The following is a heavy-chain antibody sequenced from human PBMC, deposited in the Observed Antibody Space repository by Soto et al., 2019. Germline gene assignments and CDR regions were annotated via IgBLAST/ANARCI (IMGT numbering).Heavy chain of an antibody. CDR3: ARSGYSYGPNPLLY. J-gene: IGHJ4*02. CDR1: GGSISSGGYY. D-gene: IGHD5-18*01. CDR2: IYNRGST. V-gene: IGHV4-31*01. Sequence: SETLSLTCTVSGGSISSGGYYWSWIRQHPGKGLEWIGYIYNRGSTNYNQSLKNQVNISVDTTKKQNTMKLSSVTAADTAVYYCARSGYSYGPNPLLYWGQGTLVTVS.